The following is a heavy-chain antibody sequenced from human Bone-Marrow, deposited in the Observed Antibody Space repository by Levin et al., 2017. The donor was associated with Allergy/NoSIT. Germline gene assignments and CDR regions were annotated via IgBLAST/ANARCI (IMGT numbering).Heavy chain of an antibody. CDR2: IWYDGSNK. CDR3: ARGCLTSCSTLLGENGMDV. Sequence: AGGSLRLSCAASGFTFSSYAMHWVRQAPGKGLEWVTVIWYDGSNKYYADSVKGRFTISRDNSKNTLYLQMNSLRVDDTAVYFCARGCLTSCSTLLGENGMDVWGQGTTVTVSS. D-gene: IGHD2-2*01. J-gene: IGHJ6*02. V-gene: IGHV3-33*01. CDR1: GFTFSSYA.